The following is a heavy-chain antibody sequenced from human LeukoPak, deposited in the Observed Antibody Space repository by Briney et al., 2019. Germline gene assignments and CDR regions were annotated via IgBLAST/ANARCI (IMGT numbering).Heavy chain of an antibody. D-gene: IGHD6-13*01. CDR3: ARDLAAVDFDS. CDR2: INYSGTT. Sequence: PSETLSLTCTVSGGSISSYYWSWIRQPAGKGLEWIGSINYSGTTYYNPSLKSRVSISIDTSKNQFSLKLSSVTAADTAVYYCARDLAAVDFDSWGQGTLVTVSS. CDR1: GGSISSYY. V-gene: IGHV4-4*07. J-gene: IGHJ4*02.